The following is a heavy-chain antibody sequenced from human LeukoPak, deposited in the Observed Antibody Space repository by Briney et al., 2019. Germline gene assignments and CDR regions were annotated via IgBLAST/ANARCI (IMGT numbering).Heavy chain of an antibody. CDR1: GFTVSSNY. CDR2: IYSGGST. CDR3: AKDINSANPRGVFDC. V-gene: IGHV3-53*01. J-gene: IGHJ4*02. D-gene: IGHD4/OR15-4a*01. Sequence: PGGSLRLSCAASGFTVSSNYMSWVRQAPGKGLEWVPVIYSGGSTYYADSVKGRFTISRDNSENTLFLQMNTLRAEDTAVYYCAKDINSANPRGVFDCWGQGTLVTVSS.